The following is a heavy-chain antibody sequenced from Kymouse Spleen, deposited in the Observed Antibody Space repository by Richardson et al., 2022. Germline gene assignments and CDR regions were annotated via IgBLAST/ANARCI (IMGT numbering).Heavy chain of an antibody. CDR1: GGSISSSSYY. Sequence: QLQLQESGPGLVKPSETLSLTCTVSGGSISSSSYYWGWIRQPPGKGLEWIGSIYYSGSTYYNPSLKSRVTISVDTSKNQFSLKLSSVTAADTAVYYCARHGSGSYYNPSFDYWGQGTLVTVSS. CDR3: ARHGSGSYYNPSFDY. J-gene: IGHJ4*02. V-gene: IGHV4-39*01. CDR2: IYYSGST. D-gene: IGHD3-10*01.